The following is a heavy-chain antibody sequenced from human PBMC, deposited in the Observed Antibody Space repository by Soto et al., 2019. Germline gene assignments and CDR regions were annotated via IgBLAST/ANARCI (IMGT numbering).Heavy chain of an antibody. J-gene: IGHJ4*02. V-gene: IGHV4-4*07. CDR1: GDSVSSHY. CDR3: AREPLAHSYFDF. Sequence: LSLTCTVSGDSVSSHYWSWIRQPAGKGLEWLGRLYNDERTNYNPSLKSRVTMSMDTSKNQFSLKLTSVTAADSAVYFCAREPLAHSYFDFWGQGILVTVSS. CDR2: LYNDERT.